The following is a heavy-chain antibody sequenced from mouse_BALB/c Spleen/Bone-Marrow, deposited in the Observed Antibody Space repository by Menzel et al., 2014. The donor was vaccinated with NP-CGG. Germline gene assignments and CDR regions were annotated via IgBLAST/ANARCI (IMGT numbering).Heavy chain of an antibody. Sequence: VKLVESGAELARPGASVKMSCQASGYTFXRYTMHWVKKRPGQGLEWIGYIIPNSGYSNYNQKFKDKATLTADKSSSTAYMQLSSLTSEDSAVYYCTIRYYAMDYWGQGTSVTVSS. J-gene: IGHJ4*01. CDR3: TIRYYAMDY. V-gene: IGHV1-4*01. CDR2: IIPNSGYS. CDR1: GYTFXRYT. D-gene: IGHD1-1*01.